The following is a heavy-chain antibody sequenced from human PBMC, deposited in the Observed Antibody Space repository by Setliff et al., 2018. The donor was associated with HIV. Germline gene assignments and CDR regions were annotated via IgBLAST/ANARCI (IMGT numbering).Heavy chain of an antibody. V-gene: IGHV2-5*02. J-gene: IGHJ4*02. CDR1: GFSLSTSGVG. D-gene: IGHD3-3*01. CDR3: AHYDSITVFGVVAYFYY. Sequence: GSGPTLVNPTQTLTLTCTFSGFSLSTSGVGVGWIRQPPGKALEWLALIYWDDDKRSSQSLMSRLTITKDTSKKQVVLTMTNMDPVDTATYYCAHYDSITVFGVVAYFYYWGQEALVTVSS. CDR2: IYWDDDK.